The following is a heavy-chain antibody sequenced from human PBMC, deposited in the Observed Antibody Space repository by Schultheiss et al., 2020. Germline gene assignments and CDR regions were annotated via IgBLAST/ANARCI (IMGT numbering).Heavy chain of an antibody. Sequence: GGSLRLSCAASGFTFSSYAMSWVRQAPGKGLEWVSDISGSGSSTYYGDSVKGRFTISRENAKNSLYLQMNSLRAEDTAVYYCANLGGDRPLDYWGQGSL. CDR2: ISGSGSST. CDR1: GFTFSSYA. D-gene: IGHD3-16*01. V-gene: IGHV3-23*01. J-gene: IGHJ4*02. CDR3: ANLGGDRPLDY.